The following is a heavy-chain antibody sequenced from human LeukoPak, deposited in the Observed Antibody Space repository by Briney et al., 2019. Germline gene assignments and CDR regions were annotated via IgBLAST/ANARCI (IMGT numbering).Heavy chain of an antibody. CDR3: ARQGSGSSYSYYTLPY. J-gene: IGHJ4*02. D-gene: IGHD1-26*01. V-gene: IGHV4-34*01. CDR2: INHSGNT. Sequence: SETLSVTCAVYGGSLSGYYWSWIRQPPGKGLEWIGEINHSGNTNYNPSLKSRVTMSVDTSKNHFYLELISVTAADTAVYYCARQGSGSSYSYYTLPYWGQGTLVTVSS. CDR1: GGSLSGYY.